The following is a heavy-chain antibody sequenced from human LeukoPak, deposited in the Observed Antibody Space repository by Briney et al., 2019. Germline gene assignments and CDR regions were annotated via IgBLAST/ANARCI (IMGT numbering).Heavy chain of an antibody. V-gene: IGHV1-18*01. CDR2: ISAYNGNT. CDR3: ARGAYYYDSSGYLGWYYFDY. J-gene: IGHJ4*02. Sequence: GASVKVSCKASGYTFTSYGISWVRQAPGQGLEWMGWISAYNGNTNYAQKLQGRLTMTTDTSTSTAYMELRSLRSDDTAVYYCARGAYYYDSSGYLGWYYFDYWGQGTLVTVSS. CDR1: GYTFTSYG. D-gene: IGHD3-22*01.